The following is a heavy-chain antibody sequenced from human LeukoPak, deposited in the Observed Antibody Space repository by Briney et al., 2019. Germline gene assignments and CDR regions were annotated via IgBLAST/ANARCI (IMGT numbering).Heavy chain of an antibody. V-gene: IGHV1-2*02. CDR3: ARAVVSTMIPEP. Sequence: ASVKVSCKASGYTFTGYYMHWVRQAPGQGLERMGWINPNSGGTNYAQKFQGRVTMTRATSISTAYMELSRLRPDDTAVYYCARAVVSTMIPEPWGQGTLVTVSS. J-gene: IGHJ5*02. CDR2: INPNSGGT. CDR1: GYTFTGYY. D-gene: IGHD3-22*01.